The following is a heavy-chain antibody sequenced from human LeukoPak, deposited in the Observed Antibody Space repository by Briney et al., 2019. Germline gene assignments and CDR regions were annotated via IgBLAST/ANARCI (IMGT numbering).Heavy chain of an antibody. CDR3: AKAQRITMVRGVIGLYYYYGMDV. CDR2: ISYDGSNK. J-gene: IGHJ6*04. CDR1: GFTFSSYG. D-gene: IGHD3-10*01. Sequence: GRSLRLSCAASGFTFSSYGMHWVRQAPGKGLEWVAVISYDGSNKYYADSAKGRFTISRDNSKNTLYLQMNSLRAEDTAVYYCAKAQRITMVRGVIGLYYYYGMDVWGKGTTVTVSS. V-gene: IGHV3-30*18.